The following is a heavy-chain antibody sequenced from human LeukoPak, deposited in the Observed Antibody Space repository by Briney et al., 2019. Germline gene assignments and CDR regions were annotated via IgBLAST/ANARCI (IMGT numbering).Heavy chain of an antibody. CDR2: INHSGST. Sequence: SETLSLTCAVYGGSFSGYYWSWIRQPPGKGLEWIGEINHSGSTNYNPSLKSRVTISVDTSKNQFSLKLSSVTAADTAVYYCARDRAYCGGDCYSAWYFDLWGRGTLVTVSS. D-gene: IGHD2-21*02. CDR1: GGSFSGYY. CDR3: ARDRAYCGGDCYSAWYFDL. V-gene: IGHV4-34*01. J-gene: IGHJ2*01.